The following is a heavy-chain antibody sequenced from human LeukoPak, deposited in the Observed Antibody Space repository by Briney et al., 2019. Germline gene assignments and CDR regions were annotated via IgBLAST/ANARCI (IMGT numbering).Heavy chain of an antibody. J-gene: IGHJ4*02. Sequence: ASVRVSCTPSGYIFTANYIHWVRQAPGQGLEWMGWISPTNGDTRYAQKFQGRVAMTRDTSITTGYMELSRLRSDDTAVYYCVRDGLHWDYDFWGQGTLVAVSS. V-gene: IGHV1-2*02. CDR1: GYIFTANY. CDR3: VRDGLHWDYDF. D-gene: IGHD1-7*01. CDR2: ISPTNGDT.